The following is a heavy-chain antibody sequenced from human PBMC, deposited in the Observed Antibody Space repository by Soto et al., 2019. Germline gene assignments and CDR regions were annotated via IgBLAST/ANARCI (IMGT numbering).Heavy chain of an antibody. CDR3: ARGQWSANYFDY. D-gene: IGHD2-8*01. CDR1: GFTFSSYW. Sequence: GGSLRLSCAASGFTFSSYWMSWVRQAPGKGLEWVANIKQEGSEKYYVDSVKGRFTISRDNAKNSLYLQMNSLRAEDTAVYYCARGQWSANYFDYWAQGTLVTVSS. V-gene: IGHV3-7*01. CDR2: IKQEGSEK. J-gene: IGHJ4*02.